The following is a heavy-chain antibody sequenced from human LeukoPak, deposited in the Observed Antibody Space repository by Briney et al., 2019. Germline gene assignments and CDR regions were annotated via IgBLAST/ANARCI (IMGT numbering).Heavy chain of an antibody. V-gene: IGHV1-24*01. Sequence: ASVTVSFKVSGYTLTELSMHWVRQAPGKGGEGMGGFDPEEGETIYAQKFQGRVTMTEDTSTDTAYMELSSLRSEDTAVYYCATVDTAMVSNPYYYGMDVWGQGTTVTVSS. D-gene: IGHD5-18*01. J-gene: IGHJ6*02. CDR3: ATVDTAMVSNPYYYGMDV. CDR1: GYTLTELS. CDR2: FDPEEGET.